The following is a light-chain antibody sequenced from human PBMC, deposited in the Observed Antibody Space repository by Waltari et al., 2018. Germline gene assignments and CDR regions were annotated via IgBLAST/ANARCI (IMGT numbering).Light chain of an antibody. J-gene: IGKJ1*01. V-gene: IGKV4-1*01. CDR3: HQYYATPPDGKT. Sequence: DIVMTQSPDSLAVSLGERATINCKSSQSVLYSSNNKNYLAWYQQNAGQPPKLLIYWASTRESGVPDRFSGSGSGTDFTLTISSLQAEDVAVYYCHQYYATPPDGKTFGQGTKVEIK. CDR2: WAS. CDR1: QSVLYSSNNKNY.